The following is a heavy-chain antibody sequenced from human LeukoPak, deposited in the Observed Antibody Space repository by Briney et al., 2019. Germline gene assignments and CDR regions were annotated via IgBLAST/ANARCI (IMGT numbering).Heavy chain of an antibody. Sequence: PGGSLRLSCAASGFTVSSNYMSWVRQAPGKGLEWVSVIYSGGSTYYADSVKGRFTISRDNAKNSLYLQMNSLRAEDTAVYYCARDRIQLREIDYWGQGTLVTVSS. D-gene: IGHD5-18*01. CDR3: ARDRIQLREIDY. CDR2: IYSGGST. V-gene: IGHV3-53*01. CDR1: GFTVSSNY. J-gene: IGHJ4*02.